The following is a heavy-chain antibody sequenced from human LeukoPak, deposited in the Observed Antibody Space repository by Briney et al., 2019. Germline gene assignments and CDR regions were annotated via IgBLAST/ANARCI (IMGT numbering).Heavy chain of an antibody. CDR1: GYTFTSYG. J-gene: IGHJ4*02. CDR2: ISAYNGNR. CDR3: ARDFGSYGYVNYFDY. Sequence: ASVKVSCKASGYTFTSYGISWVRQAPGQGLEWMGWISAYNGNRNYAQKLQGRVTMTTDTSTSTAYMELRSLRSDDTAVYYCARDFGSYGYVNYFDYWGQGTLVTVSS. D-gene: IGHD5-18*01. V-gene: IGHV1-18*01.